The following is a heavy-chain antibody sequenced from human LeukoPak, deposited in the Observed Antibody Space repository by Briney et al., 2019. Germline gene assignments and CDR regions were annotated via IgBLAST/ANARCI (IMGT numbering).Heavy chain of an antibody. CDR2: ISSDGTTM. D-gene: IGHD3-9*01. V-gene: IGHV3-48*03. CDR3: AREGFFDNQNWFDT. Sequence: GGSLRLSCAVSGFIFTNFEMSWVRQAPGKGLEWVSYISSDGTTMYYADSVKGRFTISKDNAKNSLYLQMNSLRAEDTAVYYCAREGFFDNQNWFDTWGQGTLVTVSS. J-gene: IGHJ5*02. CDR1: GFIFTNFE.